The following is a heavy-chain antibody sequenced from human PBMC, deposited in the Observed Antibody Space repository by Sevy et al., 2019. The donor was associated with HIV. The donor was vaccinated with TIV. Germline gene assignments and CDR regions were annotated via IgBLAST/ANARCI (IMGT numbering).Heavy chain of an antibody. CDR3: TTDNYYDSDGGYFQH. CDR2: TKSKTDGGTT. V-gene: IGHV3-15*01. Sequence: GGSLRLSCAASGFTFSNAWMSWVRQAPGKGLEWVGHTKSKTDGGTTDYAAPVKGRFTISRDDSKNTLYLQMNSLKTEDTAVYYCTTDNYYDSDGGYFQHWGQGTLVTVSS. J-gene: IGHJ1*01. CDR1: GFTFSNAW. D-gene: IGHD3-22*01.